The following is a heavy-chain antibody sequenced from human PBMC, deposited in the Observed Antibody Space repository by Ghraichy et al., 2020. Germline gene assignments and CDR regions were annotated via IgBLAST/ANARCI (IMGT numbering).Heavy chain of an antibody. CDR2: ISWNSGSI. J-gene: IGHJ4*02. CDR3: AKAIFGVVNPFDY. V-gene: IGHV3-9*01. CDR1: GFTFDDYA. D-gene: IGHD3-3*01. Sequence: SLNISCAASGFTFDDYAMHWVRQAPGKGLEWVSGISWNSGSIGYADSVKGRFTISRDNAKNSLYLQMNSLRAEDTALYYCAKAIFGVVNPFDYWGQGTLVTVSS.